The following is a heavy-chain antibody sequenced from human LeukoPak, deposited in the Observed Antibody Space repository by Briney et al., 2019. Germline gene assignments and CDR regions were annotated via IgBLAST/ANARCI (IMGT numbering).Heavy chain of an antibody. D-gene: IGHD3-22*01. V-gene: IGHV4-39*01. J-gene: IGHJ5*02. CDR1: GGSISSSSYY. CDR3: ARLRYYDSSGYDP. CDR2: IYYSGST. Sequence: SETLSLTCTVSGGSISSSSYYWGWIRQPPGKGLEWIGSIYYSGSTYYNPSLKSRVTISVDTSKNQSSLKLSSVTAADTAVYYCARLRYYDSSGYDPWGQGTLVTVSS.